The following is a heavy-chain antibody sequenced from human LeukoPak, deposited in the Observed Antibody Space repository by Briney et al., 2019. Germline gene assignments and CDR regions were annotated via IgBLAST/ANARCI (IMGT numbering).Heavy chain of an antibody. CDR1: GFTFSSYA. J-gene: IGHJ6*03. Sequence: GGSLRLSCAASGFTFSSYAMHWVRQAPGKGLEWVAVISYEGSNKYYADSVKGRFTIHRDNSKNTLYLQMKSLRAEDTAVYYCAKGGGYEAQYYYYYLDVWGKGTTVTISS. V-gene: IGHV3-30*04. CDR3: AKGGGYEAQYYYYYLDV. D-gene: IGHD5-12*01. CDR2: ISYEGSNK.